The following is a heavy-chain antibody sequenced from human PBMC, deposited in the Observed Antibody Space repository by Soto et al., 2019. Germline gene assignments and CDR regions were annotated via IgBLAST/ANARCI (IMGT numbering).Heavy chain of an antibody. Sequence: EVQLLESGGGLVQPGGSLRLSCAASGFTFSSYAMSWVRQAPGKGLEWVSAISGSGGSTYYADSVKGRFTISRDNSKNTLYLQMNSLRAEDTAVYYCAVSSAYYDFLSGSLDAFDIWGQGTMVTVSS. CDR2: ISGSGGST. CDR1: GFTFSSYA. V-gene: IGHV3-23*01. D-gene: IGHD3-3*01. J-gene: IGHJ3*02. CDR3: AVSSAYYDFLSGSLDAFDI.